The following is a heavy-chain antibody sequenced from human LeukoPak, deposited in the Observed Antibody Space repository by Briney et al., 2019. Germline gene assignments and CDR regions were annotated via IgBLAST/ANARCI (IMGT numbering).Heavy chain of an antibody. V-gene: IGHV3-21*01. J-gene: IGHJ2*01. Sequence: PGGSLRLSCAASGFTFSSYSMNWVRQAPGKGLEWVSSISSSSSYIYYADSVKGRFTISRDNAKNSLYLQMNSLRAEDTAVYYCARGGMDSSSPFDLWGRGTLVTVSS. CDR2: ISSSSSYI. D-gene: IGHD6-13*01. CDR3: ARGGMDSSSPFDL. CDR1: GFTFSSYS.